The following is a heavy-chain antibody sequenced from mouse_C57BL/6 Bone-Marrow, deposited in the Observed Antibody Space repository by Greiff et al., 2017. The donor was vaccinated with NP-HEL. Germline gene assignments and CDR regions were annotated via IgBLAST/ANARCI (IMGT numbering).Heavy chain of an antibody. V-gene: IGHV1-85*01. CDR3: ARRNYYGSSYEGWYFDV. CDR1: GYTFTSYD. J-gene: IGHJ1*03. Sequence: VQLQQSGPELVKPGASVKLSCKASGYTFTSYDINWVKQRPGQGLEWIGWIYPRDGSTKYNEKFKGKATLTVDTSSSTAYMELHSLTSEDSAVYFCARRNYYGSSYEGWYFDVWGTGTTVTVSS. D-gene: IGHD1-1*01. CDR2: IYPRDGST.